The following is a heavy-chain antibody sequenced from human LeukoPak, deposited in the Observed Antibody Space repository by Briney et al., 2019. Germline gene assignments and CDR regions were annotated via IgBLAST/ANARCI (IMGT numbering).Heavy chain of an antibody. CDR3: AKDRLVAAAGTGFDY. Sequence: GGSLRLSCAASGFTFSSYTMSWVRQAPGKGLEWVSAISGSGGSTYYADSVKGRFTISRDNSKNTLYLQMNSLRAEDTAVYYCAKDRLVAAAGTGFDYWGQGTLVTVSS. CDR2: ISGSGGST. D-gene: IGHD6-13*01. V-gene: IGHV3-23*01. CDR1: GFTFSSYT. J-gene: IGHJ4*02.